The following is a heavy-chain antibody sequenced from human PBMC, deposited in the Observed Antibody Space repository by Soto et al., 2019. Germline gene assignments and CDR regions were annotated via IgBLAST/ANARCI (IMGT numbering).Heavy chain of an antibody. Sequence: VGSLRLSCAASGFTFSSYAMSWVRQAPGKGLEWVSAISGSGGSTYYADSVKGRFTISRDNSKNTLYLQMNSLRAEDTAVYYCARYYYDSSGYFQTYYYYGMDVWGQGTTVTVS. D-gene: IGHD3-22*01. CDR2: ISGSGGST. J-gene: IGHJ6*02. V-gene: IGHV3-23*01. CDR3: ARYYYDSSGYFQTYYYYGMDV. CDR1: GFTFSSYA.